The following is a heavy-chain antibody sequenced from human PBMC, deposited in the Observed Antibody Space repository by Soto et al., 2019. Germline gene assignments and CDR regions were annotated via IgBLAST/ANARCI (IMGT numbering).Heavy chain of an antibody. V-gene: IGHV3-30-3*01. Sequence: LGLSCAASGFTSSDYAMHWVRDAPVKGLEWVAVISFDGSNEHYADSVQGRFTISRDNSENTLYLQMNSLRADDTAVYYCARPAATVIFYSGMDVWGQGTTVTVSS. J-gene: IGHJ6*02. CDR1: GFTSSDYA. CDR3: ARPAATVIFYSGMDV. CDR2: ISFDGSNE. D-gene: IGHD4-17*01.